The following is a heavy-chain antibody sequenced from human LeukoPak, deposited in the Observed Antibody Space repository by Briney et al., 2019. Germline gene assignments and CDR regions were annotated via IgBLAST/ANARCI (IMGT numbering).Heavy chain of an antibody. D-gene: IGHD3-22*01. CDR2: IQYSGST. V-gene: IGHV4-39*01. J-gene: IGHJ4*02. Sequence: KPSETLSLTCTVSGGSISSFSYYWGWIRQPPGKGLEWIGSIQYSGSTYYNPSLKSRLTMSMDTSREQLSLTLSSVTAADTAIYFCARHGGRFYYDSSGQMFDYWGQGTLVTVSS. CDR3: ARHGGRFYYDSSGQMFDY. CDR1: GGSISSFSYY.